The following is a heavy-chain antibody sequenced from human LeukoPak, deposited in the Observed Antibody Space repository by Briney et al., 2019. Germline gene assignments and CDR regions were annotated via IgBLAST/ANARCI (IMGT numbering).Heavy chain of an antibody. J-gene: IGHJ6*03. V-gene: IGHV1-2*02. CDR1: GYTFTGYY. D-gene: IGHD3-10*01. Sequence: ASVKVSCKASGYTFTGYYMHWVRQAPGQGLEWLGWINPNSGGTNYAQKFQGRVTMTRDTSISTAYMELSRLRSDDTAVYYCARGGPWFGELLVDYYYYYMDVWGKGTTVTVSS. CDR3: ARGGPWFGELLVDYYYYYMDV. CDR2: INPNSGGT.